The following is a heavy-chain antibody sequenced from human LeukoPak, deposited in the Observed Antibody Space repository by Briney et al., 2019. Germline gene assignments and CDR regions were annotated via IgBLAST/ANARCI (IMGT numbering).Heavy chain of an antibody. Sequence: GGSLRLSCSASGFTFSSYAMHWVRQAAGEGLEYVSAINSDGDSTYYEDSVKGRFTISRDNSKYTLYLQMSSLRPDDSAVYYCVKTPYSSTWYVGDSWGQGTLVTVSS. CDR2: INSDGDST. CDR3: VKTPYSSTWYVGDS. D-gene: IGHD2/OR15-2a*01. CDR1: GFTFSSYA. V-gene: IGHV3-64D*06. J-gene: IGHJ4*02.